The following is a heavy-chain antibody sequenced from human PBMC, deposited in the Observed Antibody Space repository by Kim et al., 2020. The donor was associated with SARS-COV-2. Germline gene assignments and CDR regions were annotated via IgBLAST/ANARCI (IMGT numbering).Heavy chain of an antibody. V-gene: IGHV3-30*18. CDR2: ISYDGSNK. D-gene: IGHD1-26*01. Sequence: GGSLRLSCAASGFTFNTYGMHWVRQAPGKGLEWVAVISYDGSNKHYADSVKGRLTISRDNSKNTLYLQMNSLRIEDTAVYYCAKSFSGSYFGYDYWGQGTLVTVSS. CDR1: GFTFNTYG. CDR3: AKSFSGSYFGYDY. J-gene: IGHJ4*02.